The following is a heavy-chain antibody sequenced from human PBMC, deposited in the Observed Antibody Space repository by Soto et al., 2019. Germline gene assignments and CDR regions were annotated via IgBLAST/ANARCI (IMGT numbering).Heavy chain of an antibody. D-gene: IGHD5-12*01. J-gene: IGHJ6*02. CDR3: AREGVAPYYYYGMDV. CDR2: ISSYNGDT. Sequence: ASVKVSCKASGYTFTRSGISWVRQAPGQGPEWMGWISSYNGDTNYAQTFQGRVTMTTDTSTSTAYMELRSLRSDDTAVYYCAREGVAPYYYYGMDVWGQGAAVTVSS. CDR1: GYTFTRSG. V-gene: IGHV1-18*01.